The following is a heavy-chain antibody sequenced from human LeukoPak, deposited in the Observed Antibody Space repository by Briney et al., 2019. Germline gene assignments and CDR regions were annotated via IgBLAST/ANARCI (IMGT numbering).Heavy chain of an antibody. V-gene: IGHV3-13*01. CDR1: GFTFSSYD. D-gene: IGHD3-16*01. J-gene: IGHJ6*02. CDR3: ARVHTYYYGMDV. Sequence: GGSLRLSCAASGFTFSSYDMHWVRQATGKGLEWVSPIGTAGDTYYPGSVKGRFTISRENTKNSLYPQMNSLRAGDTAVYYCARVHTYYYGMDVWGQGTTVTVSS. CDR2: IGTAGDT.